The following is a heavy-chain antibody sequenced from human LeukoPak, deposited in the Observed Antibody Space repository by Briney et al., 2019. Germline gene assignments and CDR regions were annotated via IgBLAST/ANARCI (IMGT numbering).Heavy chain of an antibody. V-gene: IGHV3-48*03. CDR3: ARRLGSRYYFDY. CDR1: GFTFSSYE. D-gene: IGHD7-27*01. J-gene: IGHJ4*02. Sequence: GGSLRLSCAASGFTFSSYEMNWVRQAPGKGLEWVSYISSSGSTIYYADSVKGRFTISRDNAKNSLYLLMNSLRAEDTAVYYCARRLGSRYYFDYWGQGTLVTVSS. CDR2: ISSSGSTI.